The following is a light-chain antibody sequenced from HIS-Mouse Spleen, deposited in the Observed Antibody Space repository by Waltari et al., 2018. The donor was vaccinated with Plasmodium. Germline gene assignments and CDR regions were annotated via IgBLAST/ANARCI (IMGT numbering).Light chain of an antibody. V-gene: IGKV4-1*01. CDR2: WAS. CDR3: QQYYSTLMYT. J-gene: IGKJ2*01. Sequence: DIVMTQSPDSLAVSPGERATINCKSSQSVLYSSNNKNYLAWYQQKPGHPPKLLIYWASTRESGVPDRFSGSGSGTDFTLTISSLQAEDVAVYYCQQYYSTLMYTFGQGTKLEIK. CDR1: QSVLYSSNNKNY.